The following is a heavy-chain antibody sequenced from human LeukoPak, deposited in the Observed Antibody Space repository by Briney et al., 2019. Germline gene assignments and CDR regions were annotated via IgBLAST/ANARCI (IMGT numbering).Heavy chain of an antibody. V-gene: IGHV3-21*04. CDR3: ARRLMGGFTDWYFDL. CDR1: GFTFSRYS. Sequence: GGSLRLSCAASGFTFSRYSMNWVRQAPGKGLEWVSSISSSSSYIYYADSVKGRFTISRDNAKNSLYLEMNSLRVEDTGFYYCARRLMGGFTDWYFDLWGRGTLVTVSS. D-gene: IGHD2-15*01. CDR2: ISSSSSYI. J-gene: IGHJ2*01.